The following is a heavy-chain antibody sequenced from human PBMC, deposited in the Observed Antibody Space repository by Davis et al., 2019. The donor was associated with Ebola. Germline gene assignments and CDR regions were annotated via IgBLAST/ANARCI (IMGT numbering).Heavy chain of an antibody. Sequence: PGGSLRLSCAASGFTFSSYAMHWVRQAPGKGLEWVAVISYDGSNKYYADSVKGRFTISRDNSKNTLYLQMNSLRAEDTAVYYCARVEGEYYDFWSGLSAYYYGMDVWGQGITVTVSS. D-gene: IGHD3-3*01. V-gene: IGHV3-30-3*01. J-gene: IGHJ6*02. CDR1: GFTFSSYA. CDR3: ARVEGEYYDFWSGLSAYYYGMDV. CDR2: ISYDGSNK.